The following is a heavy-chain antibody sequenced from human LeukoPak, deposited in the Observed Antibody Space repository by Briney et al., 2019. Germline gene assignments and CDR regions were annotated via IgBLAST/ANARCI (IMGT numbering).Heavy chain of an antibody. CDR3: ARDYCSGGGCYFDY. CDR2: VSAYNVNT. D-gene: IGHD2-15*01. V-gene: IGHV1-18*01. J-gene: IGHJ4*02. Sequence: GASVKVSCKASGYTFTSYGISWVRQAPGQGLEWMGWVSAYNVNTNYAQKLQGRVTMTTDTSTSTAHMELRSLRSDDTAVYYCARDYCSGGGCYFDYWGQGTLVTVSS. CDR1: GYTFTSYG.